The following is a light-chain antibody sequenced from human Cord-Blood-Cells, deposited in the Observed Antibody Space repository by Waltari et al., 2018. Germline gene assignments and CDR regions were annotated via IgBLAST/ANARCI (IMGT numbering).Light chain of an antibody. CDR1: SSDVGGYNY. CDR2: DVS. Sequence: QSALTQPRSVSGSPGQSVTISCTGTSSDVGGYNYVSWYQQHPVKAPKLMIYDVSKRPSGVPDSFAGPKSGNTASLTISGLQAEDEADYYCCSYAGSYTWVFGGGTKLTVL. V-gene: IGLV2-11*01. CDR3: CSYAGSYTWV. J-gene: IGLJ3*02.